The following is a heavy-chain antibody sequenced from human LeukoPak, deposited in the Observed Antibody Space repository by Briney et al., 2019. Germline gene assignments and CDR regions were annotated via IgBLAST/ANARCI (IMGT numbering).Heavy chain of an antibody. CDR2: INHSGST. V-gene: IGHV4-34*01. Sequence: SETLSLTCAVYGGSFSGYYWSWIRQPPGKGLEWIGEINHSGSTNYNPSLKSRVTISVDTSKNQFSLKLSSVTAADTAVYYCARGKRYSYGFFDYWGQGTLVTVPS. CDR1: GGSFSGYY. D-gene: IGHD5-18*01. J-gene: IGHJ4*02. CDR3: ARGKRYSYGFFDY.